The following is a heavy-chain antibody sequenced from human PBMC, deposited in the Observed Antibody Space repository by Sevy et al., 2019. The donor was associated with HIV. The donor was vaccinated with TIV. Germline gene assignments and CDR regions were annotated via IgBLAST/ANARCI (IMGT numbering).Heavy chain of an antibody. CDR1: GFTFSSFA. Sequence: GGSLRLSCAASGFTFSSFAMSWVRQAPGKGLEWVSTISDSAGTTYYADSVKGRFTISRDNSKNTLYLQMNSLRAEDSAVYYCAKMYFAMVMFYYYGMDVWGQGTTVTVSS. CDR2: ISDSAGTT. V-gene: IGHV3-23*01. CDR3: AKMYFAMVMFYYYGMDV. D-gene: IGHD5-18*01. J-gene: IGHJ6*02.